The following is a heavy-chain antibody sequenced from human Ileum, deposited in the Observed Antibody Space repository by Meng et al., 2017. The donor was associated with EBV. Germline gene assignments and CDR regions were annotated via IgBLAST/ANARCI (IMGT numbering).Heavy chain of an antibody. J-gene: IGHJ5*02. Sequence: FVESGGGLIQPGGSLRLSCAASGFTVSSSYMSWVRQAPGKGLELVSVIYSDGRTYYADTAKGRFTISRDSSKSTLFLQMNSLRVEDTAVYYCARWDARFDAWGQGTLVTVSS. V-gene: IGHV3-53*01. CDR1: GFTVSSSY. CDR2: IYSDGRT. D-gene: IGHD1-26*01. CDR3: ARWDARFDA.